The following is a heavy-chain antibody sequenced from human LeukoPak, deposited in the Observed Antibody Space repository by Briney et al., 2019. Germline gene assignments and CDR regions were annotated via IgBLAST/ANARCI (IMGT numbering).Heavy chain of an antibody. CDR1: GYSISSGYY. Sequence: PSETLSLTCTVSGYSISSGYYWGWIRPPPGKGLEWIGNIYHSGSTYSNPSLKSRVIISVDTSKNQFSLKLSSVTAEDTAVYYCARDKIVGATHFDYWGQGTLVTVSS. CDR3: ARDKIVGATHFDY. CDR2: IYHSGST. V-gene: IGHV4-38-2*02. J-gene: IGHJ4*02. D-gene: IGHD1-26*01.